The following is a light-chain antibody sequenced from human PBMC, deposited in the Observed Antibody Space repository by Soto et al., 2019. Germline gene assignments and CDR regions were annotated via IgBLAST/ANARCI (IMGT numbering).Light chain of an antibody. Sequence: DIQMTQSPSTLSASVGDRVTITCRASQSISNWLAWYQQKPGKAPNLLIFDASSLERGVPPRFSGSGSGTEFTLTISSLKAGDLATDCCQQYNTYPWTFCQGTKVEIK. CDR1: QSISNW. V-gene: IGKV1-5*01. CDR2: DAS. CDR3: QQYNTYPWT. J-gene: IGKJ1*01.